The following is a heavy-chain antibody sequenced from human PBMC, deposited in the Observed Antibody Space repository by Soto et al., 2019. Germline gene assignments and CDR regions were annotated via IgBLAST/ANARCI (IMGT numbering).Heavy chain of an antibody. V-gene: IGHV1-3*01. D-gene: IGHD3-22*01. CDR1: GYTFSYYY. CDR2: INAGNGNT. CDR3: ARASIDDSSGYRIYYFDY. J-gene: IGHJ4*02. Sequence: ASVKVSCKASGYTFSYYYIYWVRQAPGQRLEWMGWINAGNGNTKYSQKFQGRVTITRDTSASTAYMELSSLRSEDTAVYYCARASIDDSSGYRIYYFDYWGQGTLVTVS.